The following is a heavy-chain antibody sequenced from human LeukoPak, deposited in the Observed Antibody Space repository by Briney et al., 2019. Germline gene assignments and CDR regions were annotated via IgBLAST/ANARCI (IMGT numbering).Heavy chain of an antibody. CDR3: AKDGDYGGNEN. D-gene: IGHD4-23*01. Sequence: GGSLRLSCAASGFTFSSYAMSWVRQAPGKGLEWVSAISGSGGSTYYADSVKGRFTISRDNSKNTLYLQMNSLRAEDTDVYYCAKDGDYGGNENWGQGTPVTVSS. J-gene: IGHJ4*02. V-gene: IGHV3-23*01. CDR1: GFTFSSYA. CDR2: ISGSGGST.